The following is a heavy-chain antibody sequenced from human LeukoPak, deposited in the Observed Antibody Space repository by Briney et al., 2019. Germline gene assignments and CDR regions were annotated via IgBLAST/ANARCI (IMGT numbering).Heavy chain of an antibody. Sequence: ASVKVSCKASGYTFTGYYMHWVRQAPGQGLEWMGWINPNSGGTNYAQKFQGRVTMTRDTSISTAYMELSRLRSDDPAVYYCATPTVTTWYYFDYWGQGTLVTVSS. D-gene: IGHD4-17*01. CDR1: GYTFTGYY. V-gene: IGHV1-2*02. CDR2: INPNSGGT. J-gene: IGHJ4*02. CDR3: ATPTVTTWYYFDY.